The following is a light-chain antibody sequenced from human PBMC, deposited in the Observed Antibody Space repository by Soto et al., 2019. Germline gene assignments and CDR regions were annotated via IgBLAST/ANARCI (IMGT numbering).Light chain of an antibody. Sequence: DIQMTQSPSTLSASVGDRVTISCRASQSIQTWLAWYQQRPGKAPNLLIFDASDLASGVSSRFSGSGSGAQFTLTISSLQADDFATYYCQQSESYPSTFGRGTRLQIK. CDR2: DAS. CDR1: QSIQTW. V-gene: IGKV1-5*01. CDR3: QQSESYPST. J-gene: IGKJ2*01.